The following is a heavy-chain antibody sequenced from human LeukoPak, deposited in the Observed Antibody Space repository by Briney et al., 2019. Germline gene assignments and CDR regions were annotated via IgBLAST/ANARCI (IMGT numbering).Heavy chain of an antibody. D-gene: IGHD5-18*01. V-gene: IGHV4-59*08. Sequence: PSETLSLTCSVSGDSLSSYYWSWIRQPPGKTLEWIGYIFYSGNLKYNPSLKSRVTMSRDTSKNQVSLKLTSVTAADTAIYYCTGHGALGYSYGSASEYNGMDVWGQGTAVTVSS. J-gene: IGHJ6*02. CDR3: TGHGALGYSYGSASEYNGMDV. CDR2: IFYSGNL. CDR1: GDSLSSYY.